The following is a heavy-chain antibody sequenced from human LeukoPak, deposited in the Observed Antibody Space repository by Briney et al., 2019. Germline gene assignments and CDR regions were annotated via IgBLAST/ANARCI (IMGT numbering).Heavy chain of an antibody. D-gene: IGHD2-15*01. CDR1: GFTFSSYA. V-gene: IGHV3-23*01. CDR2: ISAGGGST. Sequence: GGSLRLSCAASGFTFSSYAMTWVRQAPGKGLEWVSTISAGGGSTYSANSMKGRFTISRDNSKNTLYLQMNSLRAEDTAVYYCAKGSSPFDPWGQGTLVTVSS. CDR3: AKGSSPFDP. J-gene: IGHJ5*02.